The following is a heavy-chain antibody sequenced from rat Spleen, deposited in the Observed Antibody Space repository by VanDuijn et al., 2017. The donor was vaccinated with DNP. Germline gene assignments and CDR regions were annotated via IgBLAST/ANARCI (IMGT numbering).Heavy chain of an antibody. J-gene: IGHJ1*01. CDR2: VSYDGSIT. V-gene: IGHV5-29*01. Sequence: EVQLVESGGGLVQPGRSLKLSCAASGFTFSKYGMAWVRQAPTKGLEWVATVSYDGSITYYRDSVKGRFTISRDKAKSTLYLQMESVRSEDTATYYCPPVSNPGTYSGYFNFWGPETMVPVSS. CDR1: GFTFSKYG. CDR3: PPVSNPGTYSGYFNF. D-gene: IGHD1-4*01.